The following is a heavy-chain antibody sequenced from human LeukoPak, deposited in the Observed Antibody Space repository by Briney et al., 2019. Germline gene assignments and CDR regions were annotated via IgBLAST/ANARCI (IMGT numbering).Heavy chain of an antibody. J-gene: IGHJ4*02. CDR1: GYTFTSYG. Sequence: ASVKVSCKASGYTFTSYGINWVRQAPGQGLEWMGWISAYNGDTNYAQKFQGRVTITADKSTSTAYMELSSLRSEDTAVYYCATSYPLYYYDSSGYYVFDYWGQGTLVTVSS. CDR3: ATSYPLYYYDSSGYYVFDY. D-gene: IGHD3-22*01. CDR2: ISAYNGDT. V-gene: IGHV1-18*01.